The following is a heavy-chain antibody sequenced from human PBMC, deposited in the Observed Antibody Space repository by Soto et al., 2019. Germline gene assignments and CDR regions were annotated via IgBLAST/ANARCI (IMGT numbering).Heavy chain of an antibody. CDR2: ISYDGGLQ. Sequence: QAHLVESGGGVVQPGRSLRLSCAASGFTFTSYGMHWVRQAPGTRLEWVAVISYDGGLQHYADSVKGRFTISRDNSKNRVLVQMYSLRAEDTAVYYCVSDRGYGHASVPYSWGQGTLVSVSS. V-gene: IGHV3-30*13. D-gene: IGHD5-18*01. CDR1: GFTFTSYG. CDR3: VSDRGYGHASVPYS. J-gene: IGHJ4*02.